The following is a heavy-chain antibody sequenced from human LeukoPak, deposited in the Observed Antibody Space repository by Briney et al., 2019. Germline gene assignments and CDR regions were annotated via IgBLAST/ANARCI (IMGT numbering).Heavy chain of an antibody. CDR2: VSYKGVT. CDR1: GASTTNSRYY. CDR3: ATLTMSGLGIIPPAS. D-gene: IGHD3/OR15-3a*01. V-gene: IGHV4-39*01. J-gene: IGHJ5*02. Sequence: SETLSLTCSVSGASTTNSRYYWVWIRQPPGKGLEWIGSVSYKGVTYYGPSFRSRFAISIDTSRDQFSLSLASVTAADTAVYYCATLTMSGLGIIPPASWGQGTLVTVSS.